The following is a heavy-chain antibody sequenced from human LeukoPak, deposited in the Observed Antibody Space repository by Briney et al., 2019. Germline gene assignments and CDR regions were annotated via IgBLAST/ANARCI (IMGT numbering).Heavy chain of an antibody. Sequence: ASVKVSCKASGYTFTSYSISWVRQAPGQGLEWMGWISPSNGNTNYAQKLQDRVTMTTDTSTRTVYMELRSLKSDDTAVYYCARDSGWELQQYCFDYWGQGTLVTVSS. D-gene: IGHD1-7*01. CDR3: ARDSGWELQQYCFDY. CDR1: GYTFTSYS. V-gene: IGHV1-18*01. J-gene: IGHJ4*02. CDR2: ISPSNGNT.